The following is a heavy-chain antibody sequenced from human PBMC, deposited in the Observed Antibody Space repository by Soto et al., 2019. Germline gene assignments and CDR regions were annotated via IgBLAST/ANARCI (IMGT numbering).Heavy chain of an antibody. V-gene: IGHV3-66*01. D-gene: IGHD1-26*01. CDR2: IYSGGST. CDR3: AGYSHKGD. J-gene: IGHJ4*01. Sequence: LVESGGGLVQPGGSLRLSCAASGFTVSNNYMSWVRQAPGKGLEWVSLIYSGGSTHYADSVKGRFTISRDNSKNTLYLQMSSLRVEDTAVYYCAGYSHKGDWGHGTLVTVSS. CDR1: GFTVSNNY.